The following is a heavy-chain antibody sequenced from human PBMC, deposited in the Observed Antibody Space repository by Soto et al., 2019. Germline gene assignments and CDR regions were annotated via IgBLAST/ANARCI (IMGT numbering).Heavy chain of an antibody. J-gene: IGHJ4*02. Sequence: ASVKVSCKASGYTFTSYGISWVRQAPGQGLEWMGWISAYNGNTNYAQKLQGRVTMTTDTSTSTAYMELRSLRSDDTAVYYCARDRHLTIFGVFRDYWGQGTLVTVSS. V-gene: IGHV1-18*01. CDR2: ISAYNGNT. CDR3: ARDRHLTIFGVFRDY. CDR1: GYTFTSYG. D-gene: IGHD3-3*01.